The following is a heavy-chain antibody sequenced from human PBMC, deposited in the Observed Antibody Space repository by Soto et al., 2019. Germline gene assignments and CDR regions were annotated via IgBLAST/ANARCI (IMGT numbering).Heavy chain of an antibody. CDR3: ATRYCSSTNCYSFDV. D-gene: IGHD2-2*01. V-gene: IGHV3-21*01. CDR1: GFTFSSYS. CDR2: ISSSGSYV. J-gene: IGHJ4*02. Sequence: EVQLVESGGGLVKPGGSLRLSCAASGFTFSSYSMNWVRQAPGKGLEWVSSISSSGSYVYYADSVKGLFTISRDNAKNSLYLQMNRLRADDTAVYYCATRYCSSTNCYSFDVWGQGTLVTVSS.